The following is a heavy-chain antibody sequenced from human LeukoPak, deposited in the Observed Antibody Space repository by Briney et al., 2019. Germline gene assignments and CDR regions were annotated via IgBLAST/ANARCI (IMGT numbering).Heavy chain of an antibody. J-gene: IGHJ4*02. D-gene: IGHD6-19*01. CDR1: GYSISSTNW. CDR2: IYYTGNS. CDR3: ARIFLGYSSGWYFDY. Sequence: PSETLSLTCAVSGYSISSTNWWGWIRQPPGKGLEWIGYIYYTGNSNYNPSLKSRVTMSVDTSKNQFSLNLSSVTALDTAVYYCARIFLGYSSGWYFDYWGQGTLVTVSS. V-gene: IGHV4-28*06.